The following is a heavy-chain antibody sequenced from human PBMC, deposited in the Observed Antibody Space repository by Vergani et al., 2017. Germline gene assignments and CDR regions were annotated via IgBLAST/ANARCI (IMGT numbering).Heavy chain of an antibody. CDR3: ARGYYGILTGYLY. J-gene: IGHJ4*02. D-gene: IGHD3-9*01. Sequence: QVQVVQSGAEVKKSGASVKVSCKTSGYTFSNYYMHWVRQAPGQGLEWMGIINPSGGHTNYAQKFQGRVTMTRDTSTSTVYMELSSLRSEDTAIYYCARGYYGILTGYLYSGQGTLVTVSA. CDR1: GYTFSNYY. V-gene: IGHV1-46*03. CDR2: INPSGGHT.